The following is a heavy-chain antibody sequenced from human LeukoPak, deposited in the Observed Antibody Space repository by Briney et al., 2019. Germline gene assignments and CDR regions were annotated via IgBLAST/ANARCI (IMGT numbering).Heavy chain of an antibody. CDR2: TSFSGSTT. J-gene: IGHJ4*02. Sequence: GGSLRLSCVASGFTFSNYEIIWVRQAPGKGLEWMSYTSFSGSTTNYADYVKGRFTISRDNDKNSLYLQMNSLSGEDTAAYYCARNGGGLGYWGQGTLVTVSS. D-gene: IGHD2-21*01. V-gene: IGHV3-48*03. CDR1: GFTFSNYE. CDR3: ARNGGGLGY.